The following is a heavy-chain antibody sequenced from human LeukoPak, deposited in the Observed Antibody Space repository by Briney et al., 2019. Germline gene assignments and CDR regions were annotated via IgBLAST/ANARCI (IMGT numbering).Heavy chain of an antibody. CDR2: IKRETDGGTI. CDR1: GFTLNNAW. Sequence: PGGSLRLSCAASGFTLNNAWMSWVRQAPGKGLEWLGRIKRETDGGTIDYAAPVKGRFTISRDDSRNTLYLQMNSLRAEDTAVYYCAKGRRIQLWSIVDYWGQGTLVTVSS. CDR3: AKGRRIQLWSIVDY. V-gene: IGHV3-15*01. J-gene: IGHJ4*02. D-gene: IGHD5-18*01.